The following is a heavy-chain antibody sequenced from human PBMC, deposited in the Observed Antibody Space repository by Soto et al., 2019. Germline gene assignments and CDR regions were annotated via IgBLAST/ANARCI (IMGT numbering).Heavy chain of an antibody. CDR3: ARGGYYGSGSYWALGWFAP. Sequence: PSETLSLTCAVSGGSISSGGYFWSWIRQPPGKGREWIGYIYHSGSTYYNPSLKSRVTISVDRSKNQFSLKLSSVTAADTAVYYCARGGYYGSGSYWALGWFAPWGQGTLVTVSS. J-gene: IGHJ5*02. D-gene: IGHD3-10*01. V-gene: IGHV4-30-2*01. CDR2: IYHSGST. CDR1: GGSISSGGYF.